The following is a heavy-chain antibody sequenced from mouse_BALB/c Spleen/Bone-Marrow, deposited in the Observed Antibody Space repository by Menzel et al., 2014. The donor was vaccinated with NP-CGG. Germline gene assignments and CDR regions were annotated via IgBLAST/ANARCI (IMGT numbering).Heavy chain of an antibody. CDR2: IRSKSNNYAT. J-gene: IGHJ1*01. D-gene: IGHD6-1*01. V-gene: IGHV10-1*02. CDR1: EFTFNTYA. CDR3: VTSTYFDA. Sequence: EVKLVESGGGLVQPKGSLKLSCAASEFTFNTYAMNWVRQAPGKGLEWVARIRSKSNNYATYYADSVKDRFTISRDDSQSLLYLQMNNLKTEDTAMYYCVTSTYFDAWGAGTTVTVSS.